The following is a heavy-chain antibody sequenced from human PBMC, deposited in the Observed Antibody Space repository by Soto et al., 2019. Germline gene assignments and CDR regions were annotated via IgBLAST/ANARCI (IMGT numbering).Heavy chain of an antibody. D-gene: IGHD3-22*01. Sequence: QVQLVESGGGVVQPGRSLRLSCAASGFTFSSYGMHWVRQAPGKGLEWVAVIWYDGSNKYYADSVKGRFTISRDNSKNTLYLQMNSLRAEDTAVYYCARDYYDSSGYEPYYYYGMDVWGQGTTVTVSS. V-gene: IGHV3-33*01. CDR3: ARDYYDSSGYEPYYYYGMDV. CDR1: GFTFSSYG. J-gene: IGHJ6*02. CDR2: IWYDGSNK.